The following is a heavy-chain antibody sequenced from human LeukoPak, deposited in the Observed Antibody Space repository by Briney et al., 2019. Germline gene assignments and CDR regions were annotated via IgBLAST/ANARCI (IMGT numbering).Heavy chain of an antibody. V-gene: IGHV4-59*01. Sequence: SQTLSLTCTVSGGSISSYYWSWIRQPPGKGLEWIGYIYYSGSTNYNPSLKSRVTISVDTSKNQFSLKLSSVTAADTAVYYCARGGDIVVVPAAINLYYYMDVWGKGTTVTVSS. CDR2: IYYSGST. CDR1: GGSISSYY. J-gene: IGHJ6*03. D-gene: IGHD2-2*01. CDR3: ARGGDIVVVPAAINLYYYMDV.